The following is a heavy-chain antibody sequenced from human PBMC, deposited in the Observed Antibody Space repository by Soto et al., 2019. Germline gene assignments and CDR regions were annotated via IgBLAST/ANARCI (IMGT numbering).Heavy chain of an antibody. CDR1: GGTFSSYA. CDR2: IIPIFGTA. D-gene: IGHD3-10*01. V-gene: IGHV1-69*13. J-gene: IGHJ5*02. CDR3: ARESTMVRGGNGFDP. Sequence: SVKVSCKASGGTFSSYAISWVRQAPGQGLEWMGGIIPIFGTANYAQKFQGRVTITADESTSTAYMELSSLRSEDTAVYYCARESTMVRGGNGFDPWGQGTLVTVSS.